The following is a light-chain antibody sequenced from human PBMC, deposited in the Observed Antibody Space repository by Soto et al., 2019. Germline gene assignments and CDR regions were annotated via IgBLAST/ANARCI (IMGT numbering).Light chain of an antibody. CDR2: AAS. Sequence: DIQMTQSPSSLSASVGDRVTITCRASQGISNYLAWYQQKTGKVPKLLIYAASTLQSGVPPRFSGSGAGTDFTLTISSLQPEYVATYYCQKYNSARTFGQGTKVEIK. CDR3: QKYNSART. V-gene: IGKV1-27*01. CDR1: QGISNY. J-gene: IGKJ1*01.